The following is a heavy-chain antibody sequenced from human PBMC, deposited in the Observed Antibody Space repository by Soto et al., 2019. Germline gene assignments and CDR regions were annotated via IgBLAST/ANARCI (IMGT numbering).Heavy chain of an antibody. CDR2: IYPDDSDI. D-gene: IGHD2-2*01. CDR1: GYSFTNYW. V-gene: IGHV5-51*01. CDR3: ARQWGRYCISTSCYALDS. Sequence: PGESLKISCKGSGYSFTNYWIGWVRQMPGKGLEWMGIIYPDDSDIRYSPSFQGQVTISVDKSINTAYLQWSSLKASHTAIYYCARQWGRYCISTSCYALDSWGQGTLVTVS. J-gene: IGHJ4*02.